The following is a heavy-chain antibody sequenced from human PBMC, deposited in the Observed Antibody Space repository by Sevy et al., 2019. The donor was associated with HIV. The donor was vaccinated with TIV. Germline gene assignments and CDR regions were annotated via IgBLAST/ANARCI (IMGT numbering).Heavy chain of an antibody. Sequence: GGSLRLSCAASGFTFSSYAMSWVRQAPGKGLEWVSAISGSGGSTYYADSVKGRFTISRDNSKNTLYQQMNSLRAEDTAVYYCAKDWYYYDSSGYYPNWFDPWGQGTLVTVSS. V-gene: IGHV3-23*01. D-gene: IGHD3-22*01. CDR1: GFTFSSYA. CDR2: ISGSGGST. J-gene: IGHJ5*02. CDR3: AKDWYYYDSSGYYPNWFDP.